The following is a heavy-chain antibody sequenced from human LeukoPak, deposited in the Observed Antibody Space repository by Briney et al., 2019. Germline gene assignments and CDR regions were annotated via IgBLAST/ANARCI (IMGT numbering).Heavy chain of an antibody. J-gene: IGHJ4*02. Sequence: GGSLRLSCAASGFTFSNHWLHWVRQAPGKGLVWVSRINGDGTSTIYADSVKGRFTISRDNSKNTLYLQMNSLRAEDTAVYYCARSITMVRGMIYYFDYWGQGTLLTVSS. CDR3: ARSITMVRGMIYYFDY. V-gene: IGHV3-74*01. CDR1: GFTFSNHW. CDR2: INGDGTST. D-gene: IGHD3-10*01.